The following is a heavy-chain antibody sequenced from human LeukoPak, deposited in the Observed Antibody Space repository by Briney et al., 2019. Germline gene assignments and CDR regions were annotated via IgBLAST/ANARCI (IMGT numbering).Heavy chain of an antibody. V-gene: IGHV4-34*01. J-gene: IGHJ4*02. Sequence: SETLSLTCAVYGGSFSGYYWSWIRQPPGKGPEWIGEINHSGSTNYNPSLKSRVTISVDTSKNQFSLKLSSVTAADTAVYYCARAHSSGWTKPKYYFDYWGQGTLVTVSS. CDR3: ARAHSSGWTKPKYYFDY. D-gene: IGHD6-19*01. CDR2: INHSGST. CDR1: GGSFSGYY.